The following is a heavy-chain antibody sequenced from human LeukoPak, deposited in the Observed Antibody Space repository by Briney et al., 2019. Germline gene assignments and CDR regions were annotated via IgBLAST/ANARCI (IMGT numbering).Heavy chain of an antibody. V-gene: IGHV1-8*02. CDR3: ARGLDYDFWSGYYGMDV. D-gene: IGHD3-3*01. CDR2: MNPNSGNT. CDR1: GYTFTSYY. J-gene: IGHJ6*02. Sequence: ASVKVSCKASGYTFTSYYMHWVRQAPGQGLEWMGWMNPNSGNTGYAQKFQGRVTMTRNTSISTAYMELSSLRSEDTAVYYCARGLDYDFWSGYYGMDVWGQGTTVTVSS.